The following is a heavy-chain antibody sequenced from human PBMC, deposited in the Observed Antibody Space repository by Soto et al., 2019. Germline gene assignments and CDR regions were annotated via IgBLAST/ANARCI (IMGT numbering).Heavy chain of an antibody. V-gene: IGHV3-48*03. J-gene: IGHJ4*02. CDR2: ISSSGSTI. CDR3: ARESYSSSSGIY. CDR1: GFTFSSYE. Sequence: EVQLVESGGGLVQPGGSLRLSCAASGFTFSSYEMNWVRQAPGKGLEWVSYISSSGSTIYYADSVKGRFTISRDNAKNSLYLQMNSLRAEDTAVYYWARESYSSSSGIYWGQGTLVTVSS. D-gene: IGHD6-6*01.